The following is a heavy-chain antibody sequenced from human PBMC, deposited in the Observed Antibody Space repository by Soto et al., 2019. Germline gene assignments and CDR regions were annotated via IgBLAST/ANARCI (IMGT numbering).Heavy chain of an antibody. CDR2: ISTSGGNT. CDR3: AKHTDSYSRSWYDY. V-gene: IGHV3-23*01. D-gene: IGHD6-13*01. CDR1: GFTFSSYA. Sequence: EVQLLESGGGLEQPGGSLRLSCAASGFTFSSYAMSWVRQAPGKGLEWVSTISTSGGNTYHADSVKGRFTISRDNSKNTLYLQMNSLRAEDTAIYYCAKHTDSYSRSWYDYWGQGTLVTVSS. J-gene: IGHJ4*02.